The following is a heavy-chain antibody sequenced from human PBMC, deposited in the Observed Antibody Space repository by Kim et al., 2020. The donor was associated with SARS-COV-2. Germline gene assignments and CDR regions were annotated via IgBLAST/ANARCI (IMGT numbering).Heavy chain of an antibody. CDR3: ARVRPAGTFFFDY. J-gene: IGHJ4*02. Sequence: YSQKFAGTVTITRDTSANTAYMELSSLRSEDTAVYYCARVRPAGTFFFDYWGQGTLVTVSS. V-gene: IGHV1-3*01. D-gene: IGHD6-13*01.